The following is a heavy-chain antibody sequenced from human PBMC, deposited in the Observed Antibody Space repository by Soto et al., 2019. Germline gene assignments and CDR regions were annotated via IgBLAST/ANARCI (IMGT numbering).Heavy chain of an antibody. J-gene: IGHJ3*02. CDR2: ISGIGGST. V-gene: IGHV3-23*01. Sequence: GGSLRLSCAASGFTFSSYAMSWVRQAPGKGLEWVSAISGIGGSTYYADSVKGRFTISRDNSKNTLYLQMNSLRAEDTAVYYCAKDIVLRYFDWLLHAFDIWGQGTMVTVSS. D-gene: IGHD3-9*01. CDR1: GFTFSSYA. CDR3: AKDIVLRYFDWLLHAFDI.